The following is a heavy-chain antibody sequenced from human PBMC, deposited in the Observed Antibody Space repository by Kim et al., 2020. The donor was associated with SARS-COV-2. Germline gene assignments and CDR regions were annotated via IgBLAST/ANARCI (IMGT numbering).Heavy chain of an antibody. V-gene: IGHV3-23*01. J-gene: IGHJ4*02. D-gene: IGHD6-19*01. CDR1: GFTFSSRA. Sequence: GGSLRLSCVDSGFTFSSRAMSWVRQTPGKALEWVASINNGGNPYYADSVKGRLTVSRDIAKATLYLQMNSLRAEDTALYYCAKDHPSSGWPAFDSWGQG. CDR2: INNGGNP. CDR3: AKDHPSSGWPAFDS.